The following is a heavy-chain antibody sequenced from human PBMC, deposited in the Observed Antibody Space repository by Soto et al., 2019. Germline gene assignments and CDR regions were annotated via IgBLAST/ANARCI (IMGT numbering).Heavy chain of an antibody. CDR3: AREGGEDCSGGSCYWKPHFDY. D-gene: IGHD2-15*01. J-gene: IGHJ4*02. V-gene: IGHV4-30-2*01. CDR2: IYHSGST. Sequence: TLSLTCAVSGVSISRDGYAWSWIRQPPGKGLELIGYIYHSGSTYYNPSLKSRVTISVDRSKNQFSLKLSSVTAADTAVYYCAREGGEDCSGGSCYWKPHFDYWGQGTLVTVSS. CDR1: GVSISRDGYA.